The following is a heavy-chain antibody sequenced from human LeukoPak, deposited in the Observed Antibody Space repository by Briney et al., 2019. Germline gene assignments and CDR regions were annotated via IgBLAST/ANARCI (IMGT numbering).Heavy chain of an antibody. V-gene: IGHV1-46*03. J-gene: IGHJ6*03. D-gene: IGHD1-1*01. CDR3: ARQLEFGYYYYMDV. Sequence: GASVKVSCKASVYTFTSYYVHWVRQAPGQGLEWMGMINPSGGSTSYAQKFQGRVAMARDTSTSTVYMELSSLRSEDTAVYYCARQLEFGYYYYMDVWGKGTTVTVSS. CDR1: VYTFTSYY. CDR2: INPSGGST.